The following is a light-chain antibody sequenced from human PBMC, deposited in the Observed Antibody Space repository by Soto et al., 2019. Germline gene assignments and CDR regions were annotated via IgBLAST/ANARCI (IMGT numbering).Light chain of an antibody. CDR3: CSYGGNYNVI. CDR1: STDVGRYDY. V-gene: IGLV2-11*01. J-gene: IGLJ2*01. Sequence: QSVLTQPRSVSGSPGQSVTISCTGTSTDVGRYDYVSWYQQDPGKAPKLILYDVSERPSGVPDRFSGSKSGNTASLSISGLQAGDEADYYCCSYGGNYNVIFGGATKLTVL. CDR2: DVS.